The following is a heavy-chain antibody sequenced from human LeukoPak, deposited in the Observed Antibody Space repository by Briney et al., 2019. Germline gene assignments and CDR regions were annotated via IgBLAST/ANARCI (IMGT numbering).Heavy chain of an antibody. J-gene: IGHJ3*02. Sequence: GGSLRLSCAASGFTFSSYSMNWVRQAPGKGLEWVSYISSSSNTIYYGGSVKGRFTISRDNAKNSLYLQMNSLRDEDTAVYYCARAAPYYYDSSGYSAFDSWGQGTMVTVSA. D-gene: IGHD3-22*01. CDR1: GFTFSSYS. CDR2: ISSSSNTI. V-gene: IGHV3-48*02. CDR3: ARAAPYYYDSSGYSAFDS.